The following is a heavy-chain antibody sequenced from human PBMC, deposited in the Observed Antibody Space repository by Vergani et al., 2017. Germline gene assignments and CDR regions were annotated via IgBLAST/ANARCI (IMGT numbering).Heavy chain of an antibody. CDR2: ISSSSSYI. CDR3: ARDLFYYDSSVYYSGFFDY. CDR1: GFTFSDYY. J-gene: IGHJ4*02. D-gene: IGHD3-22*01. V-gene: IGHV3-11*06. Sequence: QVQLVESGGGLVKPGGSLRLSCAASGFTFSDYYMTWIRQAPGKGLEWDSYISSSSSYIYYADSVKGRFTISRDNAKNSLYLQMNSLRAEDTAVYYCARDLFYYDSSVYYSGFFDYWGQGTLVTVSS.